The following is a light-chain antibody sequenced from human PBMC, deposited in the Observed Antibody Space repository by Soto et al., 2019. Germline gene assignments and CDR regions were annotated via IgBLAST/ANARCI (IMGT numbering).Light chain of an antibody. CDR3: QQYNNWPWT. CDR1: QSVSSN. CDR2: GAS. V-gene: IGKV3-15*01. J-gene: IGKJ1*01. Sequence: EIVMTQSPATLSVSPGERATLSCRASQSVSSNLAWYQQKPGQAPRLLIYGASTRATGIPAMFSGSGSGTEFTRTISSLQSEDFGVYYCQQYNNWPWTFGQGTKVEIK.